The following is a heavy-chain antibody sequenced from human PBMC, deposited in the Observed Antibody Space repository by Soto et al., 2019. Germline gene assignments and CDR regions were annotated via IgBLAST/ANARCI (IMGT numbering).Heavy chain of an antibody. D-gene: IGHD3-9*01. CDR1: GGTFSSYT. Sequence: QVQLVQSGAEVKKPGSSVKVSCKASGGTFSSYTISWVRQAPGQGLEWMGRIIPILGIANYAQKFQGRVTMTADTSTSTAYMELSSLRSEDTAVYYCARVGVAYYDILTGYPEGDWGQGTLVTVSS. CDR2: IIPILGIA. V-gene: IGHV1-69*02. CDR3: ARVGVAYYDILTGYPEGD. J-gene: IGHJ4*02.